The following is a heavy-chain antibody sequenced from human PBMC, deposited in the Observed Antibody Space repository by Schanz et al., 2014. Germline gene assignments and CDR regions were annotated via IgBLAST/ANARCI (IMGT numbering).Heavy chain of an antibody. CDR2: MSYDGSIK. D-gene: IGHD3-10*01. J-gene: IGHJ4*02. V-gene: IGHV3-30*14. CDR1: GFTLSSYA. Sequence: VQLVESGGGLVKPGGSLRLSCAAYGFTLSSYAMHWVRQAPGKGLEWVAAMSYDGSIKYYGDSVKGRFTVSRDSGQNSLYLQMNSLRAGDTAVYYCARANYRRKINFDYWGRGTLVTVSS. CDR3: ARANYRRKINFDY.